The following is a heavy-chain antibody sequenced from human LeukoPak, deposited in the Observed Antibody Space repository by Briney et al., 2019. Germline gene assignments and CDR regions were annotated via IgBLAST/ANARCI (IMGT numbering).Heavy chain of an antibody. J-gene: IGHJ3*02. Sequence: GGSLRLSCAASGLTVSNNYMSWVRQAPGKGLEWVSVIYSGGATYYADSVKGRFTLSRDNSENKLYLQMNSLRDEDTAVYYCARYDLRGAFDIWGQGTIVTVSS. V-gene: IGHV3-53*01. CDR3: ARYDLRGAFDI. D-gene: IGHD4-17*01. CDR2: IYSGGAT. CDR1: GLTVSNNY.